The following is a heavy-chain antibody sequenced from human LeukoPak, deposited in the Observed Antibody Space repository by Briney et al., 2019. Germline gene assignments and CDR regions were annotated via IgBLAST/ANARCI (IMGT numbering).Heavy chain of an antibody. CDR3: ARVLSTGWAGFDY. D-gene: IGHD6-19*01. CDR2: IYYSGTT. Sequence: CWTWIRQPPGKGLEWIAHIYYSGTTNYNPSLKSRVTISVDTSKNQFSLKLSSVTAADTAVYYCARVLSTGWAGFDYWGQGALVTVSS. V-gene: IGHV4-59*01. J-gene: IGHJ4*02. CDR1: C.